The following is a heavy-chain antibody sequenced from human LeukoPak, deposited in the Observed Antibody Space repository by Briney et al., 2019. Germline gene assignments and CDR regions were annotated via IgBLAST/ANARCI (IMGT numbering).Heavy chain of an antibody. CDR3: ARLHSSSWYYYYYGMDV. D-gene: IGHD6-13*01. V-gene: IGHV4-59*08. Sequence: SETLSLTCTASGGSISSYYWSWIRQPPGKGLEWIGYIYYSGSTNYNPSLKSRVTISVDTSKNQFSLKLSSVTAADTAVYYCARLHSSSWYYYYYGMDVWGQGTTVTVSS. CDR2: IYYSGST. J-gene: IGHJ6*02. CDR1: GGSISSYY.